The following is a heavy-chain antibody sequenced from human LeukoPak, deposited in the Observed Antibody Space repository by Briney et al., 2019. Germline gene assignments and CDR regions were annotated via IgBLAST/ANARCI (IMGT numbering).Heavy chain of an antibody. V-gene: IGHV4-59*08. D-gene: IGHD5-18*01. CDR1: GGSISSYY. CDR2: IYYSGST. CDR3: ARQETGLLDY. J-gene: IGHJ4*02. Sequence: SETLSLTCTVSGGSISSYYWSWIRQPPGKGLEWIGYIYYSGSTNYNPSLKSRVTTSVDTSKNQFSLKLSSVTAADTAVYYCARQETGLLDYWGQGTLVTVSS.